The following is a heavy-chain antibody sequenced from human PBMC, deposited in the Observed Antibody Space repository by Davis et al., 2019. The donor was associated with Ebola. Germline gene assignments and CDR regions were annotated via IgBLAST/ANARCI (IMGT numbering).Heavy chain of an antibody. V-gene: IGHV3-74*01. CDR1: GFTFSTYW. J-gene: IGHJ4*02. CDR2: MNSDGTII. Sequence: HTGGSLRLSCAASGFTFSTYWMHWVRQAPGKGLVWVSRMNSDGTIIDYADSVRGRFTISRDNAKNTLYLQMNNLRVEDTAIYYCSRAGSYRFDFWGQGTLVTVPS. CDR3: SRAGSYRFDF. D-gene: IGHD1-26*01.